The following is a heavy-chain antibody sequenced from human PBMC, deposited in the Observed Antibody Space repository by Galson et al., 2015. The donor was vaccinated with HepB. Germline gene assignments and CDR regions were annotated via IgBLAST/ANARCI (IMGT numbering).Heavy chain of an antibody. CDR3: ATAMSYTIYGMDV. CDR1: GSTFTSYY. Sequence: SVKVSCKASGSTFTSYYMHWVRQAPGQGLEWMGIINPSGGSTSYAQKFQGRVTMTRDTSISTAYMELSRLRSDDTAVYYCATAMSYTIYGMDVWGQETTVTVSS. D-gene: IGHD2-2*01. J-gene: IGHJ6*02. CDR2: INPSGGST. V-gene: IGHV1-46*01.